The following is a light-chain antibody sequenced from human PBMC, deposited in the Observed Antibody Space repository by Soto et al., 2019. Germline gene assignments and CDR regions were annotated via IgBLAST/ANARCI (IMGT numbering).Light chain of an antibody. V-gene: IGKV3-20*01. J-gene: IGKJ1*01. CDR3: QHYGSSTWT. CDR2: GAS. Sequence: EIVLTQSPGTLSLSPGERATLSCRASQRVTSSYLAWFQQKPDQAPRLLIYGASSRATGIPDRFSGSGSGIDFTLIIRRLEPEDFAVYYCQHYGSSTWTFGQGTKVEIK. CDR1: QRVTSSY.